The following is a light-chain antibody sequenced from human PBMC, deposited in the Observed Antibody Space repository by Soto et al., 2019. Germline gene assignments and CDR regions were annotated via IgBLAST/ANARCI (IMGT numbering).Light chain of an antibody. J-gene: IGKJ5*01. CDR2: DAS. Sequence: EIVLTQSPATLYWSPGERATLSCRASQSVRSHLAWYQQKAGQAPRLLIYDASTRATGVPARFSGSGSGTDFTLTINSLEPGDFAVYYCQQRNDWPITFGQGTRLEIK. CDR3: QQRNDWPIT. V-gene: IGKV3-11*01. CDR1: QSVRSH.